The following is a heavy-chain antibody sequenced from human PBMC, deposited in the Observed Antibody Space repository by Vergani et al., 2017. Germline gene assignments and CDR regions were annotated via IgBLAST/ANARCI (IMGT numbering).Heavy chain of an antibody. V-gene: IGHV1-2*02. CDR3: ARDGGYCTNGVCYHYYYYYGMDV. J-gene: IGHJ6*02. Sequence: QVQLVQSGAEVKKPGASVKVSCKASGYTFTGYYIHWVRQAPGQGLEWMGWINPNSGGTNYAQKFQGRVTMTRDTSISTAYMDLSRLRSDDTAVYYCARDGGYCTNGVCYHYYYYYGMDVWGQGTTVTVSS. CDR2: INPNSGGT. D-gene: IGHD2-8*01. CDR1: GYTFTGYY.